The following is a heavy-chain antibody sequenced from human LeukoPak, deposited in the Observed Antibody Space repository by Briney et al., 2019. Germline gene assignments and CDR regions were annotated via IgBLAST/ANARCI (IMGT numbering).Heavy chain of an antibody. D-gene: IGHD3-16*02. CDR1: GYTFTSYD. CDR3: AFPRSPYYYYGMDV. V-gene: IGHV1-8*01. CDR2: MNPNSGNT. Sequence: EASVKVSCKASGYTFTSYDINWVRQATGQGLEWMGWMNPNSGNTGYAQKFQGRVTMTRNTSISTAYMELSSLRSEDTAVYYCAFPRSPYYYYGMDVWGQGTTVTVSS. J-gene: IGHJ6*02.